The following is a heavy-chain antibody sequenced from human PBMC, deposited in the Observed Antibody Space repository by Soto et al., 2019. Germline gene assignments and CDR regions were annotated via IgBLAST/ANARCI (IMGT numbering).Heavy chain of an antibody. CDR1: GGTFSSYA. D-gene: IGHD6-19*01. J-gene: IGHJ6*02. CDR2: IIPIFGTA. V-gene: IGHV1-69*13. CDR3: ARVIDRGGWALYGMDV. Sequence: ASVKVSCKASGGTFSSYAISWVRQAPGQGLEWMGRIIPIFGTANYAQKFQGRVTITAEESTRTAYMELSRLRSEDTAVYYCARVIDRGGWALYGMDVSGQGTTVTVYS.